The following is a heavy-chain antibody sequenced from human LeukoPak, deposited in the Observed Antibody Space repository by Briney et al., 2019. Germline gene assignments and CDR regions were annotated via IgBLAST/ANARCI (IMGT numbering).Heavy chain of an antibody. CDR3: ARGSDYGDYHSHPY. V-gene: IGHV3-21*01. D-gene: IGHD4-17*01. Sequence: GGSLRLSCAASGFTFSSYSMNWVRQAPGKGLEWVSSISSSSSYIYYADSVKGRFTISRDNAKNSLYLQMNSPRAEDTAVYYCARGSDYGDYHSHPYWGQGTLVTVSS. CDR2: ISSSSSYI. J-gene: IGHJ4*02. CDR1: GFTFSSYS.